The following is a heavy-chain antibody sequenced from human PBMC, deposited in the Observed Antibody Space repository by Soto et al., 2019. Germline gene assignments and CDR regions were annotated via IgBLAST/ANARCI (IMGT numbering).Heavy chain of an antibody. CDR2: INTYNGDT. D-gene: IGHD3-22*01. Sequence: ASVKVSCKASGYTFTTFGISWVRQAPGQGLEWMGWINTYNGDTNYAQNLQGRVTMTTDTSTSTAYMDLRSLRSDDTAMYYCARSLYYDSSGSDFDYWGQGTLVTVS. CDR1: GYTFTTFG. CDR3: ARSLYYDSSGSDFDY. V-gene: IGHV1-18*01. J-gene: IGHJ4*02.